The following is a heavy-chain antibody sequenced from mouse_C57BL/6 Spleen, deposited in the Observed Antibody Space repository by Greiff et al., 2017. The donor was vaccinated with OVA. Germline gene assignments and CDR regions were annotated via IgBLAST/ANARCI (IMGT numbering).Heavy chain of an antibody. Sequence: VKLMESGPGLVAPSQSLSIPCTVSGFSLTSYGVHWVRQPPGKGLEWLVVIWSDGSTTYNSALKSSLSISKDNSKSQVFLKMNSLQTDDTAMYYCARQAGYSNYGYAMDYWGQGTSVTVSS. J-gene: IGHJ4*01. D-gene: IGHD2-5*01. CDR1: GFSLTSYG. CDR2: IWSDGST. CDR3: ARQAGYSNYGYAMDY. V-gene: IGHV2-6-1*01.